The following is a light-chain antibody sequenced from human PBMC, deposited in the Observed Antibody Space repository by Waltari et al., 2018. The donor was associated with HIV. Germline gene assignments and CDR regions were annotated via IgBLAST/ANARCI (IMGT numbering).Light chain of an antibody. CDR2: NDD. CDR3: HVWDNTRDHLV. J-gene: IGLJ2*01. Sequence: SYVLTQPPSASVAPGQTARIACGGNNIGAISVHWYQQKTGQDPVLGVDNDDDRPSGIPERFSGSNSGNTATLTISRVEAGDEADYYCHVWDNTRDHLVFGGGTKLTVL. V-gene: IGLV3-21*02. CDR1: NIGAIS.